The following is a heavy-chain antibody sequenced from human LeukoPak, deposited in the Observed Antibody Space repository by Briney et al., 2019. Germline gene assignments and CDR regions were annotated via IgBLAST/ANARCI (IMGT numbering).Heavy chain of an antibody. Sequence: GGSLRLSCAASGFTFSSYWMSWVRQAPGKGLEWVANIKQDGSEKYYVDSVKGRFTISRDNAKYSLYLQMDSLTAEDTALYYCARDPYYYNSGSFAAFDIWGQGTMVTVSS. J-gene: IGHJ3*02. V-gene: IGHV3-7*01. CDR3: ARDPYYYNSGSFAAFDI. CDR2: IKQDGSEK. CDR1: GFTFSSYW. D-gene: IGHD3-10*01.